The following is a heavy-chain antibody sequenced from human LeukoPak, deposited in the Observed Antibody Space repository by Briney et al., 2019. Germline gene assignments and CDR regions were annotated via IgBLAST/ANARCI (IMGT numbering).Heavy chain of an antibody. CDR1: GYTFTGYY. J-gene: IGHJ4*02. Sequence: ASVKVSCKASGYTFTGYYMHWVRQAPGQGLEWMGWINPNSGGTNYAQKFQGRVTMTRDTSISTAYMELSRLRSDDTAVYYCARSAVFDWLSDFDYWGQGTLVTVSS. CDR3: ARSAVFDWLSDFDY. V-gene: IGHV1-2*02. D-gene: IGHD3-9*01. CDR2: INPNSGGT.